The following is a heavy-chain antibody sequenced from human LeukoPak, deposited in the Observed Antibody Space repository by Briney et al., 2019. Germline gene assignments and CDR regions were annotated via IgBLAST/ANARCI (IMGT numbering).Heavy chain of an antibody. Sequence: SETLSLTCTVSGYSISSGYYWGWIRQPPGKGLEWIGSIYHSGSTYYNPSLKSRVTISVDTSKNQFSLKLSSVTAADTAVYYCAVSAAALFDPWGQGTLVTVSS. CDR1: GYSISSGYY. CDR2: IYHSGST. J-gene: IGHJ5*02. D-gene: IGHD6-6*01. V-gene: IGHV4-38-2*02. CDR3: AVSAAALFDP.